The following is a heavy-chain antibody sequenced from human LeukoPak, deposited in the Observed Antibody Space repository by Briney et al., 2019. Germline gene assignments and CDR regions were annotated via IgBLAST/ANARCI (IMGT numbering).Heavy chain of an antibody. J-gene: IGHJ3*02. CDR1: GGSISSGSYY. V-gene: IGHV4-39*07. D-gene: IGHD3-10*01. Sequence: SETLSLTCTVSGGSISSGSYYWGWIRQPPGKGLEWIGSIYHSGSTYYNPSLKSRVTISVDTSKNQFSLKLSSVTAADTAVYYCARCGWGEGFGELYAFDIWGQGTMVTVSS. CDR3: ARCGWGEGFGELYAFDI. CDR2: IYHSGST.